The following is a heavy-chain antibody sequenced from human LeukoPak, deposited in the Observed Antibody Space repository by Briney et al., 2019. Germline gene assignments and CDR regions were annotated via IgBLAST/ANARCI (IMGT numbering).Heavy chain of an antibody. CDR1: GFTFSSSG. V-gene: IGHV3-30*02. Sequence: GGSLRLSCAASGFTFSSSGIHWVRQAPGKGLEWVPFIRYDGSNKYYADSVKGRFTISGDNSRNTLFLQMNSLRAEDTAVYYCAHGAMYQLDYWGQGTLVTVSS. CDR3: AHGAMYQLDY. CDR2: IRYDGSNK. D-gene: IGHD2-2*01. J-gene: IGHJ4*02.